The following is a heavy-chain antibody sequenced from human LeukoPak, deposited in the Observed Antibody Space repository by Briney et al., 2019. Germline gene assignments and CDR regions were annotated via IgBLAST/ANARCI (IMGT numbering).Heavy chain of an antibody. J-gene: IGHJ4*02. Sequence: PGRSLRLSCAASGFTFSWNGMHWVRQAPGKGLEWVAVIWNDGNNKYYADSVKGRFTISRDNSKNTLYLQMNSLRAEDTAVYYCARGQYSRSSSYYFDYWGQGKLVTVSS. D-gene: IGHD6-6*01. CDR3: ARGQYSRSSSYYFDY. V-gene: IGHV3-33*01. CDR2: IWNDGNNK. CDR1: GFTFSWNG.